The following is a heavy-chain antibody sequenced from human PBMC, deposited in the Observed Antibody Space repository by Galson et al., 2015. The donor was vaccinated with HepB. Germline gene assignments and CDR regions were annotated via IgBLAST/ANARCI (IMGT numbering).Heavy chain of an antibody. D-gene: IGHD3-10*01. CDR2: IGSSSSTI. CDR3: ARDQALLWFGESNDAFDI. CDR1: GFTFSSYS. J-gene: IGHJ3*02. V-gene: IGHV3-48*02. Sequence: SLRLSCAASGFTFSSYSMNWVRQAPGKGLEWVSYIGSSSSTIYYADSVKGRFTISRDNAKNSLYLQMNSLRDEDTAVYYCARDQALLWFGESNDAFDIWGQGTMVTVSS.